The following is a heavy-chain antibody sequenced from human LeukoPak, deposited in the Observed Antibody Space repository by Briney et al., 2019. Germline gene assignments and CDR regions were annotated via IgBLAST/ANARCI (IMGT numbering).Heavy chain of an antibody. CDR1: GFTFSSYS. J-gene: IGHJ4*02. V-gene: IGHV3-21*01. CDR2: ISSSSSYI. D-gene: IGHD6-19*01. CDR3: AREGIAVAGTFFDY. Sequence: GGSLRLSCAASGFTFSSYSMNWVRQAPGKGLEWVSSISSSSSYIYYADSVKGRFTISRDNAKNSLYLQMNSLRAEDTAVYCCAREGIAVAGTFFDYWGQGTLVTVSS.